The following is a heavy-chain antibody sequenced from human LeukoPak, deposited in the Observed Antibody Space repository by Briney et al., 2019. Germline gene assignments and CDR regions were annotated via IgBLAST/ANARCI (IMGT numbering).Heavy chain of an antibody. D-gene: IGHD5-18*01. Sequence: PGGSLRLSCAASGVTVSSNYMGWVRQAPGKGLEWVSVIYSGGSTYYADSVKGRFTISRDNSKNTLYLQMNSLRAEDTAVYYCARKMDTAMVPDYWGQGTLVTVSS. CDR3: ARKMDTAMVPDY. J-gene: IGHJ4*02. CDR1: GVTVSSNY. CDR2: IYSGGST. V-gene: IGHV3-53*05.